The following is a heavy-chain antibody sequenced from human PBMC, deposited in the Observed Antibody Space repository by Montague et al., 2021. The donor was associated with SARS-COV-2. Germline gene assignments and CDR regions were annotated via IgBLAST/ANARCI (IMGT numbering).Heavy chain of an antibody. CDR3: ATTGGPTTVAGPFDY. Sequence: SETLSLTCTVSGGSISSGGYYWDWIRQPPGMGLEWIGTIYYSGSTDYXPSLKSRVTISVDTSRNQFSLKVSSVTAADTAVHYCATTGGPTTVAGPFDYWGQGTPVTVSS. CDR2: IYYSGST. J-gene: IGHJ4*02. CDR1: GGSISSGGYY. D-gene: IGHD6-19*01. V-gene: IGHV4-39*01.